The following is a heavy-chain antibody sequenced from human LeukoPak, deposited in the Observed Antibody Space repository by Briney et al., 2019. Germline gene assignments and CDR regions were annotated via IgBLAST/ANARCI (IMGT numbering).Heavy chain of an antibody. CDR2: ISGSGGST. CDR1: GFTFSSYA. D-gene: IGHD6-13*01. Sequence: PGGSLRLSCAASGFTFSSYAMSWVRQAPGKGLEWVSAISGSGGSTYYADSVKGRFTISRDNSKNTLYLQMNSLRAEDTAVYYCARDRNIGSSSWYAVGAFDIWGQGTMVTVSS. CDR3: ARDRNIGSSSWYAVGAFDI. J-gene: IGHJ3*02. V-gene: IGHV3-23*01.